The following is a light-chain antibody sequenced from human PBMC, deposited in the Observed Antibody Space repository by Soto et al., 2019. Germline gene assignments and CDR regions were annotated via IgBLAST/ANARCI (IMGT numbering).Light chain of an antibody. CDR2: KAS. J-gene: IGKJ1*01. CDR3: QQYNSYEWT. CDR1: QTICSW. Sequence: DIQMTQSPSTLSASLGDRVTITCRASQTICSWLDWYQQKPGKAPKLLVFKASSLESGVPSRFSGSGSGTEFTLTISSLQPDDFATYYCQQYNSYEWTFGQGTKVEIK. V-gene: IGKV1-5*03.